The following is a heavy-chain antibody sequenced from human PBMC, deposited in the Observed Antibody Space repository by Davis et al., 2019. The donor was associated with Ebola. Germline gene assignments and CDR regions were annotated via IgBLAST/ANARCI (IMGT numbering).Heavy chain of an antibody. Sequence: PSETLSLTCTVSGGSISSYYWSWIRQPPGKGLEWIGYIYYSGSTNYNPSLKSRVTISVDTSKNQFSLKLSSVTAADTAVYYCARDRDCSSTSCRYFDYWGQGTLVTVSS. CDR2: IYYSGST. D-gene: IGHD2-2*01. J-gene: IGHJ4*02. CDR3: ARDRDCSSTSCRYFDY. V-gene: IGHV4-59*12. CDR1: GGSISSYY.